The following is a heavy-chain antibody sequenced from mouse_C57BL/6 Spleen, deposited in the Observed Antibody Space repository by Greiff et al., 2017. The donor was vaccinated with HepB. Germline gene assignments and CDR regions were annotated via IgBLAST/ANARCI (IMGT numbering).Heavy chain of an antibody. V-gene: IGHV4-1*01. D-gene: IGHD1-1*01. CDR1: GIDFSRYW. CDR3: ASPYYGSSLFAY. CDR2: INPDSSTI. Sequence: EVKLLESGGGLVQPGGSLKLSCAASGIDFSRYWMSWVRRAPGKGLEWIGEINPDSSTINYAPSLKDKFIISRDNAKNTLYLQMSKVRSEDTALYYCASPYYGSSLFAYWGQGTLVTVSA. J-gene: IGHJ3*01.